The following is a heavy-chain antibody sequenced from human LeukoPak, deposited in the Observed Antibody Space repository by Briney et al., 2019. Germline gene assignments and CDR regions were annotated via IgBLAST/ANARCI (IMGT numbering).Heavy chain of an antibody. CDR3: VRDGIGYSWCGDWYVLDS. V-gene: IGHV4-61*02. D-gene: IGHD2-21*02. CDR2: IASSGST. J-gene: IGHJ4*02. CDR1: GDSISSDPYY. Sequence: SETLSLTCTVSGDSISSDPYYWSWVRQPAGGGLEWIVRIASSGSTDHNASFKSRVFMSVDTSKNQFSLKLTSVTAADTAVYYCVRDGIGYSWCGDWYVLDSWGQGTPVTVSS.